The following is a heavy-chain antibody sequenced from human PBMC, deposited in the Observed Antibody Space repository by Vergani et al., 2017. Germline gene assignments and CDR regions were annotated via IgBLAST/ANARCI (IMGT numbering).Heavy chain of an antibody. D-gene: IGHD2-21*01. J-gene: IGHJ6*02. Sequence: VHLVESGGGIVKPGGSLRLSCVASGFSFRNAWMNWVRRTPGKGLEWVGRIKSTFDRGTTDYAAAVKGRFTISRDDSKNTLLLQMNGLKTEDIGVYYCTTDPRYCGDGSCYWLRDHHYYGMDVWGQGTTVTVSS. V-gene: IGHV3-15*07. CDR3: TTDPRYCGDGSCYWLRDHHYYGMDV. CDR1: GFSFRNAW. CDR2: IKSTFDRGTT.